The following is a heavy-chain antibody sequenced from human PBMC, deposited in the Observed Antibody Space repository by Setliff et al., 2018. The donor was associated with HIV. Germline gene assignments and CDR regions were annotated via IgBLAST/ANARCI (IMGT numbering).Heavy chain of an antibody. V-gene: IGHV3-48*01. Sequence: QPGGSLRLSCAGSGFTFSTYNMAWVRQAPGKGLEWISYISNSGSTIYYADSVKGRFTISRDNAKNSLYLQMNSLRAEDTAVYYCATRFSNSWAFDYWGQGTLVTVSS. CDR2: ISNSGSTI. D-gene: IGHD2-2*01. J-gene: IGHJ4*02. CDR3: ATRFSNSWAFDY. CDR1: GFTFSTYN.